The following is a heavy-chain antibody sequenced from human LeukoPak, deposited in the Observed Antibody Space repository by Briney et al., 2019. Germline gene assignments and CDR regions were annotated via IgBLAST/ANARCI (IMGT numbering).Heavy chain of an antibody. Sequence: PGGSLRLSCAASGITFDDYAMHWVRQAPGKGLEWVSLISGDGDSTYYADSVKGRFTISRDNSKNSLYLQMNSLRTEDTALFYCAKDKYSYGYNFDYWGQGTLVTVSS. CDR1: GITFDDYA. CDR3: AKDKYSYGYNFDY. CDR2: ISGDGDST. V-gene: IGHV3-43*02. J-gene: IGHJ4*02. D-gene: IGHD5-18*01.